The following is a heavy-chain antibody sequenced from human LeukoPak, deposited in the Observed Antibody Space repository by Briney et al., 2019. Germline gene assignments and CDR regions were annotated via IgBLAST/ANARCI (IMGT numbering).Heavy chain of an antibody. Sequence: SETLSLTCAVYGVSFRGYWWSWIRQPPGKGLEWIGEINHSGSTNYNPSLKSRVTISVDTSKNQFSLKLSSVTAADTAVYYCAREGSSGCFDYWGQGTLVTVSS. J-gene: IGHJ4*02. V-gene: IGHV4-34*01. D-gene: IGHD6-19*01. CDR1: GVSFRGYW. CDR3: AREGSSGCFDY. CDR2: INHSGST.